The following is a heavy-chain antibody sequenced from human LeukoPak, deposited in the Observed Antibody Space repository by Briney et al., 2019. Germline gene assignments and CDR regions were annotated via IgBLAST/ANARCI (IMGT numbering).Heavy chain of an antibody. CDR3: ARDVSYYDTRPDAFDI. CDR2: IYSSGST. Sequence: SETLSLTCTVSGGSISSSSYYWGWIRQPPGKGLEWIGSIYSSGSTYYNPSLKSRVTISVDTSKNQFSLKLSSVTAADTAVYYCARDVSYYDTRPDAFDIWGQGTMVTVSS. J-gene: IGHJ3*02. D-gene: IGHD3-22*01. V-gene: IGHV4-39*02. CDR1: GGSISSSSYY.